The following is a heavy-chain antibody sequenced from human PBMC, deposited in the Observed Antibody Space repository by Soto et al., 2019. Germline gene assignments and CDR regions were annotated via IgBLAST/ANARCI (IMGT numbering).Heavy chain of an antibody. CDR3: ARDMSGGTYNYYYGMDV. CDR2: ISSSSSTI. CDR1: GFTFSSYS. Sequence: GSLRLSCAASGFTFSSYSMNWVRQAPGKGLEWVSYISSSSSTIYYADSVKGRFTISRDNAKNSLYLQMNSLRDEDTAVYYCARDMSGGTYNYYYGMDVWGQGTTVTV. J-gene: IGHJ6*02. V-gene: IGHV3-48*02. D-gene: IGHD1-26*01.